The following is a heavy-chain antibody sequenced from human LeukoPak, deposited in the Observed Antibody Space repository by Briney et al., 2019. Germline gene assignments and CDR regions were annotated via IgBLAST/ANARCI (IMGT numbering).Heavy chain of an antibody. J-gene: IGHJ4*02. Sequence: SETLSLTCTVSGDSISSSVYYWSWIRQHPGKGLEWIGYIYYSGSTYYNPSLTSRVTISVDTSKNQFSLKLTSVTAADTAIYYCARDGPYCSGGSCFDSWGQGTLVTVSS. D-gene: IGHD2-15*01. CDR1: GDSISSSVYY. V-gene: IGHV4-31*03. CDR2: IYYSGST. CDR3: ARDGPYCSGGSCFDS.